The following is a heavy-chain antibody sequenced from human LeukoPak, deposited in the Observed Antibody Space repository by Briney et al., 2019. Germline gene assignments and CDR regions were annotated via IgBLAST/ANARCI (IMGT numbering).Heavy chain of an antibody. CDR3: ERGLTYYYDSSGYPRSYYFDY. V-gene: IGHV3-66*01. Sequence: GGSLRLSCAASGFTVSSNYMSWDRQAPGKGLEWVSVIYSGGSTYYADSVKGRFTISRDNSKNTLYLQMNSLRAEDTAVYYCERGLTYYYDSSGYPRSYYFDYWGQGTLVTVSS. CDR2: IYSGGST. D-gene: IGHD3-22*01. CDR1: GFTVSSNY. J-gene: IGHJ4*02.